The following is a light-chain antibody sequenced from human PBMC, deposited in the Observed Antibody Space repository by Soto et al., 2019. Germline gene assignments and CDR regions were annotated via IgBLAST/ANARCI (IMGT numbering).Light chain of an antibody. CDR3: SSSAGSNTFV. CDR1: SSDVGAYNF. J-gene: IGLJ2*01. CDR2: EVN. Sequence: QSVLTQPPSASGSPGQSVSVSCTGTSSDVGAYNFVSWYQQHPGKAPKLMIYEVNKRPSGVPDRFSGSKSGNTASLTVSGLQAEDEADYYCSSSAGSNTFVFGGGTQLTVL. V-gene: IGLV2-8*01.